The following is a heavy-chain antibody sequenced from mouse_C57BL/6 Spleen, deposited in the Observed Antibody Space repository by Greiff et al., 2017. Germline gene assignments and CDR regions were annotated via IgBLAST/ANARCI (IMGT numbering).Heavy chain of an antibody. J-gene: IGHJ2*01. Sequence: EVKLVEPGGGLVKPGGSLKLSCEASGFTFTDYGMHWVRQAPEHGLEWVAYISSGSSTLYYDDTVKGQFTIARDNAKNTLFLQMTSLRSEDTELYYGARTVGVYSNYVDIDYWGQGTTLTVSS. V-gene: IGHV5-17*01. CDR2: ISSGSSTL. D-gene: IGHD2-5*01. CDR1: GFTFTDYG. CDR3: ARTVGVYSNYVDIDY.